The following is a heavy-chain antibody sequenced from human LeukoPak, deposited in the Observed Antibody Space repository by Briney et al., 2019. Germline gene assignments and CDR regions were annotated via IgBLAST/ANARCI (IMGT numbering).Heavy chain of an antibody. Sequence: PGGSLRLSCAASGFAFSGSAMHWVRQASGKGLEWVGRIRSKANGYATAYAASVKGRFTISRDDSKNTAYLQMNSLKTEDTAVYYCTRQVDSGSYDYYGMDVWGQGTTVTVSS. CDR2: IRSKANGYAT. CDR1: GFAFSGSA. CDR3: TRQVDSGSYDYYGMDV. J-gene: IGHJ6*02. V-gene: IGHV3-73*01. D-gene: IGHD1-26*01.